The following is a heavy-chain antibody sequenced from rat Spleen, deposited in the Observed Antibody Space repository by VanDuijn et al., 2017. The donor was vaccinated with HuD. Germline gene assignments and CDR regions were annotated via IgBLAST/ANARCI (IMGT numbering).Heavy chain of an antibody. CDR2: ISPSGGST. Sequence: EVRLVESGGGLVQPGRSLRLSCTASGFTFSNYALHWIRQAPTKGLEWVASISPSGGSTYYRDSVKGRFTISRDNAKSTLYLQMDSLRSEDTATYYCARHPLYVSDWGQGVMVTVSS. CDR3: ARHPLYVSD. CDR1: GFTFSNYA. D-gene: IGHD1-6*01. J-gene: IGHJ2*01. V-gene: IGHV5-19*01.